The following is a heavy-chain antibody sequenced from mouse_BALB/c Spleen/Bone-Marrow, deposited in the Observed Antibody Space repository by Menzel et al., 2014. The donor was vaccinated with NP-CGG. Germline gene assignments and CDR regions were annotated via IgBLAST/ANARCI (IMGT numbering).Heavy chain of an antibody. D-gene: IGHD1-1*01. CDR2: IDPANGNT. Sequence: DVKLVESGAELVKPGALVKLSCTASGFNIKDTYMHWVKQRPEQGLEWIGRIDPANGNTKYDPKFQGKATITADTSSNTAYLQLSSLTSEDTAVYYCASYYYGSSGFAYWGQGTLVTVSA. CDR1: GFNIKDTY. CDR3: ASYYYGSSGFAY. V-gene: IGHV14-3*02. J-gene: IGHJ3*01.